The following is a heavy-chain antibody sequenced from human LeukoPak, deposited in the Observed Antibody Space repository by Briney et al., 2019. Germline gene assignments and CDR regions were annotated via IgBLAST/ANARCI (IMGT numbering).Heavy chain of an antibody. Sequence: TLSLTCAVSGDSMTSNNWWSWVRQPPGKGLEWIGDIYHTGRTNYNPSLKSRVTISVDKSKKQFSLKLDSVTAADTAVYYCARGTEADGTFMFDFWGQGTLVTVSS. CDR3: ARGTEADGTFMFDF. V-gene: IGHV4-4*02. J-gene: IGHJ4*02. D-gene: IGHD5-24*01. CDR1: GDSMTSNNW. CDR2: IYHTGRT.